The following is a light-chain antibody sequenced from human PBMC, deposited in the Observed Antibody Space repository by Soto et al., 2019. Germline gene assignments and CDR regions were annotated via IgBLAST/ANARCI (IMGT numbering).Light chain of an antibody. CDR1: SSDVGSDNL. CDR3: CSYAGCSTSSV. Sequence: QSAPAQPASVSRSPGQSITISCTGTSSDVGSDNLVSWDQQHPGKAPKLMIYEGSKRPSGDSNRFCGAKSGNTGSLTIAGLQAEDEADYYCCSYAGCSTSSVFGTGPKSTVL. V-gene: IGLV2-23*01. CDR2: EGS. J-gene: IGLJ1*01.